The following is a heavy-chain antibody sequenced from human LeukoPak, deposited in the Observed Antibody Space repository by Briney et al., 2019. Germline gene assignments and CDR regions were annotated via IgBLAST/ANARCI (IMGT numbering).Heavy chain of an antibody. J-gene: IGHJ6*02. Sequence: GRSLRLSCAASGFTFSNYDMHWVRQAPGKGLEWVAVISYDGGNKYYADSVKGRFTISRDNSKNTLYLQMNSLRAEDTAVYHCAKDRGYCSGGSCYDMDVWGQGTTVTVSS. D-gene: IGHD2-15*01. CDR2: ISYDGGNK. CDR1: GFTFSNYD. CDR3: AKDRGYCSGGSCYDMDV. V-gene: IGHV3-30*18.